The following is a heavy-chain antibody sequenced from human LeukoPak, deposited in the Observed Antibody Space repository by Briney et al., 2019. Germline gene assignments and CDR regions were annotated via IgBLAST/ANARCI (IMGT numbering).Heavy chain of an antibody. CDR3: AKPTPVGDYYYYGMDV. D-gene: IGHD3-10*01. CDR2: ISWNSGSI. Sequence: GGSLRLSCAASGFTFDDYAMHWVRHAPGKGLEWVSGISWNSGSIGYADSVKGRFTISRDNAKNSLYLQMNSLRAEDTALYYCAKPTPVGDYYYYGMDVWGQGTTVTVS. V-gene: IGHV3-9*01. CDR1: GFTFDDYA. J-gene: IGHJ6*02.